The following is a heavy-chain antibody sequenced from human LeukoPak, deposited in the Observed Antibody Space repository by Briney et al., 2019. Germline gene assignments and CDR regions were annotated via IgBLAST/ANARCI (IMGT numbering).Heavy chain of an antibody. CDR2: ISYDGSNK. V-gene: IGHV3-30*04. Sequence: GGSLRLSCAASGFTFSSYAMHWVRQAPGKGLEWVAVISYDGSNKYYADSVKGRFTISRDNSKNTLYLQMNSLRAEDTAVYYCARDPSVAGTYYFDYWGQGTLVTVSS. J-gene: IGHJ4*02. CDR3: ARDPSVAGTYYFDY. CDR1: GFTFSSYA. D-gene: IGHD6-19*01.